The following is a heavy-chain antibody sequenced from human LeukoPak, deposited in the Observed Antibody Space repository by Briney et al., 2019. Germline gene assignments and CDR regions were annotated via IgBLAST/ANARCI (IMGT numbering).Heavy chain of an antibody. CDR3: ARDVAGQTAYYFDY. CDR2: ISSNGGST. J-gene: IGHJ4*02. CDR1: GFTFSSYA. D-gene: IGHD2-15*01. V-gene: IGHV3-64*01. Sequence: GGSLRLSCAASGFTFSSYAVHWVRQAPGKGLEYVSAISSNGGSTYYANSVKGRFTISRDNSKNTLYLQMGSLRAEDTAVYYCARDVAGQTAYYFDYWGQGTLVTVSS.